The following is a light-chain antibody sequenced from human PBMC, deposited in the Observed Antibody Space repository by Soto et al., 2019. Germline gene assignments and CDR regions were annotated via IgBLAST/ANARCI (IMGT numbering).Light chain of an antibody. CDR3: QQYGGSPPYT. Sequence: EIVLTQSPDTLSLSPGERVTLSCRASQSVSSNYLAWYQQKPGQAPRLLIYGASSRATGIPDRFSGSGSGTDFTLSISTLEPEDFAVYYCQQYGGSPPYTFGQGTKLEIK. CDR1: QSVSSNY. V-gene: IGKV3-20*01. CDR2: GAS. J-gene: IGKJ2*01.